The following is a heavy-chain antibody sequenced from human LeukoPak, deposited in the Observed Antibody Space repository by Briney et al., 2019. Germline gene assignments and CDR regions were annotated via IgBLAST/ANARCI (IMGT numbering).Heavy chain of an antibody. J-gene: IGHJ3*02. D-gene: IGHD2/OR15-2a*01. CDR3: VRRGYCDGTGGCHSNPFDI. CDR2: VYPGDSDT. Sequence: SGESLKISCKCSGYSFTSGYSFAVYWIGWVRQMPGKGLEWMGIVYPGDSDTRYSPPFQGQVTISVDTSISTAYLQWSSLKASDTAIYYCVRRGYCDGTGGCHSNPFDIWGQGTMVTVSS. CDR1: GYSFTSGYSFAVYW. V-gene: IGHV5-51*01.